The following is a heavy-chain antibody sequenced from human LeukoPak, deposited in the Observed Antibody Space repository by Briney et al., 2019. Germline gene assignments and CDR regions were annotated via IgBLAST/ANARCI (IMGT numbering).Heavy chain of an antibody. J-gene: IGHJ4*02. CDR3: ARRGNGYMPHYFDY. D-gene: IGHD5-18*01. CDR2: IYYSGST. V-gene: IGHV4-59*01. Sequence: SETLSLTCTVSGGSINNYYWSWIRQPPGKGLEWIGYIYYSGSTNYNPSLKSRVTISIDTSKNQFSLKLSSVTAADTAVYYCARRGNGYMPHYFDYWGQGTLVTVSS. CDR1: GGSINNYY.